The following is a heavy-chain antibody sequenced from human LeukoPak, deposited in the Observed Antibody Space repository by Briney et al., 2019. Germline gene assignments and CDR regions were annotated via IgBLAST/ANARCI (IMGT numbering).Heavy chain of an antibody. CDR2: IIPIFGTA. CDR1: GGTFSSYA. D-gene: IGHD4-11*01. CDR3: ASYPSTVHGAFDI. J-gene: IGHJ3*02. V-gene: IGHV1-69*13. Sequence: SVKVSCKASGGTFSSYAISWVRQAPGQGREWMGGIIPIFGTANYAQKFQGRVTITADESTSTAYMELSSLRSEDTAVSYCASYPSTVHGAFDIWGQGTMVTVSS.